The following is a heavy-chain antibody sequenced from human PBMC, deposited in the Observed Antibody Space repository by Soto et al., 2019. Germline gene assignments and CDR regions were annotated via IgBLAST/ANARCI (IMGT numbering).Heavy chain of an antibody. CDR3: ARDTMRASAAASLDY. CDR1: GFTFSSFE. CDR2: ISMSGHIK. V-gene: IGHV3-48*03. D-gene: IGHD6-13*01. Sequence: EMQLEESGGGVVQPGGSLRLSCAASGFTFSSFEYTWVRQAPGKGLQWISYISMSGHIKRYADSVKGRLTISRDNAKNSVYLQISSLTADDTAVYYCARDTMRASAAASLDYWGQGTLVIVSS. J-gene: IGHJ4*02.